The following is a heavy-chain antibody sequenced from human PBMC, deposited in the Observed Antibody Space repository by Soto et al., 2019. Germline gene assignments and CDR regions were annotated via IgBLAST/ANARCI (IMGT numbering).Heavy chain of an antibody. V-gene: IGHV4-39*07. CDR3: ARGFGGSWYYFDH. J-gene: IGHJ4*02. CDR1: GDSISGSRHF. D-gene: IGHD2-15*01. Sequence: PSETLSLTCSVSGDSISGSRHFWSWVRQPPGKGLEWIGSIYSSGTTYHNPSLKSRVTMSVDTSKNQFSLKLSSVTTADTAVYFCARGFGGSWYYFDHWGQGTLVTVSS. CDR2: IYSSGTT.